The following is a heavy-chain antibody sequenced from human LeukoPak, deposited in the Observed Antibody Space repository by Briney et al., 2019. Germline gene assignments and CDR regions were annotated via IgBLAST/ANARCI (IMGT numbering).Heavy chain of an antibody. J-gene: IGHJ6*03. V-gene: IGHV4-34*01. D-gene: IGHD4-11*01. CDR3: ARGFGYSMLYYYYYMDV. CDR2: INHSGST. Sequence: SETLSLTCAVSGGSFSGYYWSWIRQPPGKGLEWIGEINHSGSTNYNPSLKSRVTISVDTSKNQFSLKLSSVTAADTAVYYCARGFGYSMLYYYYYMDVWGKGTTVTVSS. CDR1: GGSFSGYY.